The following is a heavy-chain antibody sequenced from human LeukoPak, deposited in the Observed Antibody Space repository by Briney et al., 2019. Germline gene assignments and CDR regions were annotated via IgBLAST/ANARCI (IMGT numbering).Heavy chain of an antibody. J-gene: IGHJ4*02. Sequence: SETLSLTCTVSGGSIRNERHYWGWVRQTPGKGLEWIGRIYTSGSTNYNPSLKSRVTISVDTSKNQFSLKLSSVTAADTAVYYCARGVAVAIDYWGQGTLVTVSS. CDR1: GGSIRNERHY. CDR3: ARGVAVAIDY. CDR2: IYTSGST. V-gene: IGHV4-61*02. D-gene: IGHD6-19*01.